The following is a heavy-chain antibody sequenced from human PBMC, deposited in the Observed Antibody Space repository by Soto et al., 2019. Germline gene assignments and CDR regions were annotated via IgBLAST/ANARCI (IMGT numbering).Heavy chain of an antibody. Sequence: PGGSLRLSCAASGFTFSSYGMHWVRQAPGKGLKRVTVIWYDGSNKYYADSVKGRFTIPRDNSKNTLYLQMNSLRAEDTAVYYCAIVGVEYSSSPDYYYYGMDVWGQGTTVTVSS. J-gene: IGHJ6*02. V-gene: IGHV3-33*01. CDR3: AIVGVEYSSSPDYYYYGMDV. D-gene: IGHD6-6*01. CDR1: GFTFSSYG. CDR2: IWYDGSNK.